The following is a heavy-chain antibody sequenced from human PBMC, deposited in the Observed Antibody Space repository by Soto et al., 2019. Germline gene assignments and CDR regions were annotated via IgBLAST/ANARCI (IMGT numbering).Heavy chain of an antibody. CDR1: GFTFSSYG. CDR3: AKVHCSSTSCYEGWFDP. D-gene: IGHD2-2*01. J-gene: IGHJ5*02. Sequence: GGSLRLSCAASGFTFSSYGMHWVRQAPGKGLEWVAVISYDGSNKYYADSVKGRFTISRDNSKNTLYLQMNSLRAEDTAVYYCAKVHCSSTSCYEGWFDPWGQGTLVTVSS. CDR2: ISYDGSNK. V-gene: IGHV3-30*18.